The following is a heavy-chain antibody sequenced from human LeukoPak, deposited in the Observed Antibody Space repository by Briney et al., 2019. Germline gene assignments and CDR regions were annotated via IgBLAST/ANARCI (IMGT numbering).Heavy chain of an antibody. CDR2: IDWDDDK. Sequence: SGPTLVNPTQTLTLTCTFSGFSLSTSGMCVSWIRQPPGKALEWLARIDWDDDKYYSTSLKTRLTISKDTSKNQVVLTMTNMDPVDTATYYCARIRAVGTAMDNYYYYYYMDVWGKGTTVTVSS. CDR3: ARIRAVGTAMDNYYYYYYMDV. J-gene: IGHJ6*03. D-gene: IGHD5-18*01. CDR1: GFSLSTSGMC. V-gene: IGHV2-70*11.